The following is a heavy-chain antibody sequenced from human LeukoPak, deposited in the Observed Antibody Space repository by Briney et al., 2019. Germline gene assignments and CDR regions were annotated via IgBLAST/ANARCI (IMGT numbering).Heavy chain of an antibody. CDR1: GGSISSSSYY. J-gene: IGHJ4*02. V-gene: IGHV4-39*07. CDR3: ARTHQYCSGGSCYSNYYFDY. Sequence: SETLSLTCTVSGGSISSSSYYWGWIRQPPGKGLEWIGSIYYSGSTYYNPSLKSRVTISVDTSKNQFSLKLSSVTAADTAVYYCARTHQYCSGGSCYSNYYFDYWGQGTLVTVSS. CDR2: IYYSGST. D-gene: IGHD2-15*01.